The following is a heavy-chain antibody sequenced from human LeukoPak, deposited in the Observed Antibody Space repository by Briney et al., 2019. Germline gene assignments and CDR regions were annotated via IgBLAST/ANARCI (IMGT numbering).Heavy chain of an antibody. J-gene: IGHJ4*02. CDR1: GYTFTGYY. V-gene: IGHV1-2*02. CDR2: INPNSGGT. CDR3: ARTGYSSSWAVDY. Sequence: GASVKVSCKASGYTFTGYYMHWVRQAPGQGLEWMGWINPNSGGTNYTQKFQGRVTMTRDTSISTAYMELSRLRSDDTAVYYCARTGYSSSWAVDYWGQGTLVTVSS. D-gene: IGHD6-13*01.